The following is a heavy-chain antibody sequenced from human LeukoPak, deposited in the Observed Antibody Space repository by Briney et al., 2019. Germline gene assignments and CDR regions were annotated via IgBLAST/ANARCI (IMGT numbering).Heavy chain of an antibody. CDR3: ASQNPLTSGYTYGYSAFDI. CDR1: GGSISDSY. J-gene: IGHJ3*02. V-gene: IGHV4-59*01. CDR2: IYYSGST. D-gene: IGHD5-18*01. Sequence: SKTLSLTCTVSGGSISDSYWGWIRHPPGKGLEWIGYIYYSGSTKYNPPLMSRVTISIDTSKNQFSLKLSSVTAADTAVYYCASQNPLTSGYTYGYSAFDIWGQGTMVTVSS.